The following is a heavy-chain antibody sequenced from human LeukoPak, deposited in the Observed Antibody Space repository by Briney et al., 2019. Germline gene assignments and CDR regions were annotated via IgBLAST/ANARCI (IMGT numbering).Heavy chain of an antibody. J-gene: IGHJ6*02. V-gene: IGHV5-51*01. CDR2: IYPGDSDT. Sequence: GESLKISCRGSGYSFTGYWIGWVRQMPGKGLEWMGIIYPGDSDTRYSPSFQGQVTISADKSISTAYLQWSSLKASDTAMYYCARYCSGGSCYRAYYYGMDVWGQGTTVTVSS. D-gene: IGHD2-15*01. CDR3: ARYCSGGSCYRAYYYGMDV. CDR1: GYSFTGYW.